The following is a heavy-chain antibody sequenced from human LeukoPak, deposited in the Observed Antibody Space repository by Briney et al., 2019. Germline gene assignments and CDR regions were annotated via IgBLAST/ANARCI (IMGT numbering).Heavy chain of an antibody. CDR1: GISFNDYY. CDR3: TRDGRSPHNWNQKRRTYYMYV. CDR2: ISISGSTI. D-gene: IGHD1-20*01. Sequence: GGSLRLSCAASGISFNDYYMRWIRHAPGKGLEWVSYISISGSTIYYADSVKGRLTISRDNPKNSLYLKMNSLRVEDTAVYYCTRDGRSPHNWNQKRRTYYMYVWGKGATLSVSS. V-gene: IGHV3-11*04. J-gene: IGHJ6*03.